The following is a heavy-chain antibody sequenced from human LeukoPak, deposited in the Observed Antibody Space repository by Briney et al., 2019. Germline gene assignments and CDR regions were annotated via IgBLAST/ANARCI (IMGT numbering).Heavy chain of an antibody. V-gene: IGHV4-59*01. CDR2: IYYTGTT. J-gene: IGHJ5*02. CDR1: GDSISSSY. D-gene: IGHD3-22*01. Sequence: SETLSLTCTVSGDSISSSYWSWIRQPPGKTLEWIGYIYYTGTTNYNPSLKSRVTMSIDTSKNQFSLNLNSVTAADTAVYYRARAFYDSSGYSNCFDPWGQGTLVTVSS. CDR3: ARAFYDSSGYSNCFDP.